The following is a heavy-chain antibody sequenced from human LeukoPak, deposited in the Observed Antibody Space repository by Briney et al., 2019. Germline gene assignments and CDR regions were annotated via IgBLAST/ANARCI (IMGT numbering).Heavy chain of an antibody. D-gene: IGHD3-3*01. CDR3: ARSYYDFWSGYHTKNNMDV. J-gene: IGHJ6*03. CDR2: INTNTGNP. Sequence: ASVKVSCKASGYTFTSYAMNWVRQAPGQGLEWMGWINTNTGNPTYAQGFTGRFVFSLDTYVSTAYLQISSLKAEDTAVYYCARSYYDFWSGYHTKNNMDVWGKGTTVTVSS. V-gene: IGHV7-4-1*02. CDR1: GYTFTSYA.